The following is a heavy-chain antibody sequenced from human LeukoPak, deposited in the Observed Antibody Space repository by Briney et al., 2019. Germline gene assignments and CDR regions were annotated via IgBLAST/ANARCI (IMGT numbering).Heavy chain of an antibody. D-gene: IGHD6-13*01. CDR2: INPNSGGT. V-gene: IGHV1-2*02. CDR1: GYTFTGYY. J-gene: IGHJ5*02. CDR3: ARDAVAAALNWFDP. Sequence: ASVKVSCKASGYTFTGYYMHWLRQAPGQGLEWMGWINPNSGGTNYAQKFQGRVTMTRDTSISTAYMELSRLRSDDTAVYYCARDAVAAALNWFDPWGQGTLVTVSS.